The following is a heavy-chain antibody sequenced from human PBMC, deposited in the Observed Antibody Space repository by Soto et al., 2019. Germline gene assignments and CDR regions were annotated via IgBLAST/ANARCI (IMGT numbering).Heavy chain of an antibody. CDR2: LSGGGYST. Sequence: GGSLRLSCAASGFTFSNYAMTWVRQAPGKGLQWVSTLSGGGYSTYYADSVKGRFTISRDNPDNTLYLQMSSLRAEDTAVYYCQKESRNGDSVRALEFRGKGTLDPV. CDR3: QKESRNGDSVRALEF. D-gene: IGHD1-1*01. CDR1: GFTFSNYA. V-gene: IGHV3-23*01. J-gene: IGHJ1*01.